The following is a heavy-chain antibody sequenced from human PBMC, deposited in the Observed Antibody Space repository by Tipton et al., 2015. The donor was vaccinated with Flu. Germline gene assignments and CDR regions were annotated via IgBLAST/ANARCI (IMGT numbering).Heavy chain of an antibody. V-gene: IGHV3-11*01. CDR1: GFTFSDYY. CDR2: MSGSGATI. D-gene: IGHD3-22*01. CDR3: ASPGNGSRGYALES. Sequence: SLRLSCAASGFTFSDYYMSWIRQAPGKGLEWVSYMSGSGATIYYADSAKGRFTISRDNAKNSLYLQMNSLRAEDTAVYYCASPGNGSRGYALESWGQGTLVTVSS. J-gene: IGHJ4*02.